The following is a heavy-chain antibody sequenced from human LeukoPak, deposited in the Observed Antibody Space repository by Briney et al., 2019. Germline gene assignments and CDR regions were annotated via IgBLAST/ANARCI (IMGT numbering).Heavy chain of an antibody. Sequence: PGGSLRLSCAASGFTFGSYDMHWVRQAPGKGLEWVALISYDGGNKYYADSVKGRFTISRDNSKNTLYLQMDSLRVEDTAVYYCAKSSSSWFYFDYWGQGTLVTVSS. D-gene: IGHD6-13*01. CDR3: AKSSSSWFYFDY. CDR2: ISYDGGNK. J-gene: IGHJ4*02. V-gene: IGHV3-30*18. CDR1: GFTFGSYD.